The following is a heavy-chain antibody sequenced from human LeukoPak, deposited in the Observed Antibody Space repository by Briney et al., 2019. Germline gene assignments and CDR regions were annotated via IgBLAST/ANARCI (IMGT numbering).Heavy chain of an antibody. V-gene: IGHV3-15*01. CDR1: GFTFSNAW. J-gene: IGHJ3*02. CDR2: IKSKTDGGTT. Sequence: PGGPLRLSCAASGFTFSNAWMSWVRQAPGKGLEWVGRIKSKTDGGTTDYAAPVKGRFTISRDDSKNTLYLQMNSLKTEDTAVYYCTTEGLLWFGELYRDAFDIWGQGTMVTVSS. CDR3: TTEGLLWFGELYRDAFDI. D-gene: IGHD3-10*01.